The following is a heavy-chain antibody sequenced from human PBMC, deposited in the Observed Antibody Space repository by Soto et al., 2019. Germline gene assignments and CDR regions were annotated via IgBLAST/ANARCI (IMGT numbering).Heavy chain of an antibody. D-gene: IGHD5-12*01. V-gene: IGHV1-46*01. Sequence: QVQLVQSGAEVKKPGASEKVSCKASGYTFTSYYMHWVRQAPGQGLEWMGIINPSGGSTSYAQKFQGRVTMTRDTSTSTVYMELSSLRSEDTAVYYCARESVDIVATTRVSGGMDVWGQGTTVTVSS. CDR2: INPSGGST. CDR1: GYTFTSYY. CDR3: ARESVDIVATTRVSGGMDV. J-gene: IGHJ6*02.